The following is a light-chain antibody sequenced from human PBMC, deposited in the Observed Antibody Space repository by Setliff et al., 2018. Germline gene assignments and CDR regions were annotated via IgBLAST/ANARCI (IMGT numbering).Light chain of an antibody. Sequence: QSVLTQPASVSGSPGQSITISCSGTSSDVGSYDFVSWYQQHAGKAPKLIIYDVSNRPSGVSNRFSGSKAGNTASLTISGLQADDVADYYCSSYTSSSTEVFGTGTKGTV. CDR3: SSYTSSSTEV. CDR1: SSDVGSYDF. J-gene: IGLJ1*01. CDR2: DVS. V-gene: IGLV2-14*03.